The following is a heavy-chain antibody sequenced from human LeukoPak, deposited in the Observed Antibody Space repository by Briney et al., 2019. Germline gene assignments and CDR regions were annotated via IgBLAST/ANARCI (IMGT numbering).Heavy chain of an antibody. D-gene: IGHD2-15*01. Sequence: PGRSLRLSCAASGFTFSSYAMHWVRQAPGKGLEWVAVISYDGSNKYYADSVKGRFTISRDNSKNTLYLQMNSLRAEDTAVYYCARDVWQLGMDVWGNGTTVTVSS. J-gene: IGHJ6*04. CDR3: ARDVWQLGMDV. CDR2: ISYDGSNK. V-gene: IGHV3-30*04. CDR1: GFTFSSYA.